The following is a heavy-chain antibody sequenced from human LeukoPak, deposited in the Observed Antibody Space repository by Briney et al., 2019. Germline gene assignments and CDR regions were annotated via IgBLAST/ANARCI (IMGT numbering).Heavy chain of an antibody. D-gene: IGHD7-27*01. V-gene: IGHV4-34*01. CDR2: ISHSGGT. CDR3: ARGRHWGAGADY. J-gene: IGHJ4*02. Sequence: SETLSLTCAVYGGSFSGYYWSWIRQPPGEGLEWIGEISHSGGTDYNPSLKSRVTISVDTSRNQFSLKVSSVTAADTAVYYCARGRHWGAGADYWGQGTLVTVSS. CDR1: GGSFSGYY.